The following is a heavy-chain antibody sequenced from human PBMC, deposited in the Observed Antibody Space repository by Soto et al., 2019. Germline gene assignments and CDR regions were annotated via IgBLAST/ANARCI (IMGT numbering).Heavy chain of an antibody. V-gene: IGHV3-66*02. Sequence: GGSLRLSCAASGFTVSSNYMNWVRQAPGKGLEWVSVIYSGGSTYYADSVKGRFTISRDNSKNTLYLQMNSLRAEDTAVYYCARDARRSVGYDAFDIWGQGTMVTVSS. J-gene: IGHJ3*02. CDR3: ARDARRSVGYDAFDI. CDR1: GFTVSSNY. CDR2: IYSGGST. D-gene: IGHD5-12*01.